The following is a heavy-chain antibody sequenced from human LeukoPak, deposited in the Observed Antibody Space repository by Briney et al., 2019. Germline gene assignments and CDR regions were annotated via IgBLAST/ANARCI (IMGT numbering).Heavy chain of an antibody. V-gene: IGHV4-59*01. CDR1: GGSISSYF. D-gene: IGHD4-17*01. CDR2: IYYSGST. CDR3: ASSTATLPWYFDL. Sequence: ASETLSLTCTVSGGSISSYFWSWIRQPPGKGLEWIGYIYYSGSTNYNPSLKSRVTISVDTSKNQFSLKLSSVTAADTAVYYCASSTATLPWYFDLWGRGTLVTVSS. J-gene: IGHJ2*01.